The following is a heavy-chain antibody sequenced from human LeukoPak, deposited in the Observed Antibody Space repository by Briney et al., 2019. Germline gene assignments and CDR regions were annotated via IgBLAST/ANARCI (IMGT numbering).Heavy chain of an antibody. Sequence: GGSLRLSCAASGFTFSSYSMNWVRQAPGKGLEWVSSISSSSSYIYYADSVKGRFTISRDNAKNSLSLQMNSLRAEDTAVYYCVREIIRLGQDDYFDYWGQGTLVTVS. CDR2: ISSSSSYI. V-gene: IGHV3-21*01. CDR3: VREIIRLGQDDYFDY. CDR1: GFTFSSYS. D-gene: IGHD3-3*02. J-gene: IGHJ4*02.